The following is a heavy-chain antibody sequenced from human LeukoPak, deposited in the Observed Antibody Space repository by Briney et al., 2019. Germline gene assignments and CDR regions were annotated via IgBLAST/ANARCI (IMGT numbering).Heavy chain of an antibody. CDR1: GFTFSSYS. D-gene: IGHD5-18*01. Sequence: GGSLRLSCAASGFTFSSYSMNWVRQAPGKGLEWVSAISGSGGSTYYADSVKGRFTISRDNSKNTLYLQMNSLRAEDTAVYYCAKGRGYSYGYFFDYWGQGTLVTVSS. J-gene: IGHJ4*02. CDR2: ISGSGGST. CDR3: AKGRGYSYGYFFDY. V-gene: IGHV3-23*01.